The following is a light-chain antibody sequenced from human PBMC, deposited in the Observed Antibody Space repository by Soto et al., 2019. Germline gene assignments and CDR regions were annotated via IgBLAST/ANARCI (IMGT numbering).Light chain of an antibody. CDR1: QSVSSN. CDR2: GAS. Sequence: EIVLTQSPATLSLSPGERATLSCRASQSVSSNLAWYQQKPGQAPRLLIYGASTRATGIPARFSGSGSGTEFTLTISSLQSEDFAVYYCQQYNNWPTWTFGQGTKADI. CDR3: QQYNNWPTWT. V-gene: IGKV3-15*01. J-gene: IGKJ1*01.